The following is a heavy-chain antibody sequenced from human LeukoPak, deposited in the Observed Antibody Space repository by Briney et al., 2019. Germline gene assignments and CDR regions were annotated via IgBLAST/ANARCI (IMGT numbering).Heavy chain of an antibody. Sequence: SEILSLTCSVSGGSISGYYWSWIRQPPGKGLEWIGYVIYSGSTNYNPSFKSRATIPIDTSKNQFSLKLRSVTAADTAVYYCARVAAGNWFDPWGQGTQVTVSS. CDR1: GGSISGYY. CDR2: VIYSGST. V-gene: IGHV4-59*08. CDR3: ARVAAGNWFDP. J-gene: IGHJ5*02. D-gene: IGHD6-25*01.